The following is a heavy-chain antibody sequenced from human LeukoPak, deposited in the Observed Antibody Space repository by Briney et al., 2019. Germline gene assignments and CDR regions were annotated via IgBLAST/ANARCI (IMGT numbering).Heavy chain of an antibody. CDR1: GYTFTDYL. Sequence: ASVKVSCEASGYTFTDYLINWVRQAPGQGLECMGWISAYNGHTNYAQNFQDRVTMTTDTSTSTAYMELRRLRSDDTAVYYCARDPTTVTTGGAFDIWGQGTMVTVSS. J-gene: IGHJ3*02. D-gene: IGHD4-17*01. V-gene: IGHV1-18*01. CDR2: ISAYNGHT. CDR3: ARDPTTVTTGGAFDI.